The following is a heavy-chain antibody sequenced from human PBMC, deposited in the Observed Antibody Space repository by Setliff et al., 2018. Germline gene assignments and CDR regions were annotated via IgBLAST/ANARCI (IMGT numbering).Heavy chain of an antibody. V-gene: IGHV5-51*01. CDR1: RDSFTNYW. J-gene: IGHJ5*02. CDR2: IFPADADT. Sequence: GESLKISCKESRDSFTNYWIIWVRQVPGKGLEWMGMIFPADADTRYNPSFKGQVTMSLDRSITTAYLQWDSLKASDTAIYYCAQKHQRASWAFDPWGRGALVTVSS. D-gene: IGHD2-2*01. CDR3: AQKHQRASWAFDP.